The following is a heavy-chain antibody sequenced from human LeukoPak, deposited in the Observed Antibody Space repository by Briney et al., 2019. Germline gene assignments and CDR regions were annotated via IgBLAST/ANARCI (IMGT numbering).Heavy chain of an antibody. Sequence: SETLSLTCTVSGGSISSSSYYWGWIRQPPEKGLEWIRSIYYSGSTYYNPSLKSRVTISVDTSKNEFSLKLSSATAADTAVYYCGSIVGVRRPKVKSFDYLGQGTLVTVSS. CDR1: GGSISSSSYY. V-gene: IGHV4-39*01. CDR3: GSIVGVRRPKVKSFDY. J-gene: IGHJ4*02. D-gene: IGHD1-26*01. CDR2: IYYSGST.